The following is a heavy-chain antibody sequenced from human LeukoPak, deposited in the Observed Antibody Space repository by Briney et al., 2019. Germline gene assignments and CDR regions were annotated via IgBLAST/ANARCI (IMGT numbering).Heavy chain of an antibody. J-gene: IGHJ5*02. D-gene: IGHD2-15*01. Sequence: PSETLSLTCTVSGGSISSGDYYWSWIRQPPGKGREWIGHIYYSGSTYYNPSLKSRVTISVDASKNQFSLKLSSVTAADTAVYYCARVVVAVVAATGWFDPWGQGTLVTVSS. CDR3: ARVVVAVVAATGWFDP. CDR2: IYYSGST. CDR1: GGSISSGDYY. V-gene: IGHV4-30-4*08.